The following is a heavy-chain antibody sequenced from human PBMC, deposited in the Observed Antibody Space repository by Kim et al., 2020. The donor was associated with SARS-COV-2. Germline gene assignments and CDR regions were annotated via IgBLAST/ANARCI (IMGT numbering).Heavy chain of an antibody. CDR3: ANSNQRGYSYGFNY. CDR2: ISGSGGST. V-gene: IGHV3-23*01. D-gene: IGHD5-18*01. Sequence: GGSLRLSCAASGFTFSSYAMSWVRQAPGKGLEWVSAISGSGGSTYYADSVKGRFTISRDNSKNTLYLQMNSLRAEDTAVYYCANSNQRGYSYGFNYWGQGTLVTVSS. CDR1: GFTFSSYA. J-gene: IGHJ4*02.